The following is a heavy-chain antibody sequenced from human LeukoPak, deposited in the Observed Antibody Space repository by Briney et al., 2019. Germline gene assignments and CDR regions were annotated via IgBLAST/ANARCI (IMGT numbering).Heavy chain of an antibody. CDR3: ARDASAYYYDSSGYRFDY. D-gene: IGHD3-22*01. V-gene: IGHV1-2*02. J-gene: IGHJ4*02. CDR1: GYTFTGYY. Sequence: ASVKVSCKASGYTFTGYYMHWVRQAPGQGLEWMGWINPNSGGTNYAQKFQGRVTMTRDTSTSTAYMELSRLRSDDTAVYYCARDASAYYYDSSGYRFDYWGQGTLVTVSS. CDR2: INPNSGGT.